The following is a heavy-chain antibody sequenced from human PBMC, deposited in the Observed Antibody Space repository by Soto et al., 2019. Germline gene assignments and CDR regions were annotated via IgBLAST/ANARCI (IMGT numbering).Heavy chain of an antibody. CDR2: LIPIFGTA. D-gene: IGHD1-1*01. CDR3: ASPDAYKGYYNGMDV. J-gene: IGHJ6*02. V-gene: IGHV1-69*12. CDR1: GGTFSSHA. Sequence: QVQLVQSGAEVKKPGSSVKVSCKASGGTFSSHAISWVRQAPGQGLEWMGGLIPIFGTANYAQKFQGRVTXXADESTTTAYMDLSSLRSEDTAVYYCASPDAYKGYYNGMDVWGQGTTVTVSS.